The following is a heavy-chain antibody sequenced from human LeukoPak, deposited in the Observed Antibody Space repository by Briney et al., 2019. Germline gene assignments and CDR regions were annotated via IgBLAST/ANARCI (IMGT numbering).Heavy chain of an antibody. J-gene: IGHJ4*02. CDR2: ISGSGGST. D-gene: IGHD1-26*01. Sequence: QSGGSLRLSCAASGFTFSSSGMHWVRQAPGKGLEWVSAISGSGGSTYYADSVKGRFTISRDNSKNTLYLQMNSLRAEDTAVYYCAKDYRRWELLGLLTIDYWGQGTLVTVSS. V-gene: IGHV3-23*01. CDR3: AKDYRRWELLGLLTIDY. CDR1: GFTFSSSG.